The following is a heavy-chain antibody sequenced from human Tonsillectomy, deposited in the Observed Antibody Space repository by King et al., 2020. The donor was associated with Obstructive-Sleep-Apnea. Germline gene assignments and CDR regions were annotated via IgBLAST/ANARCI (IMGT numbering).Heavy chain of an antibody. CDR2: ILYDGSNK. V-gene: IGHV3-30*02. CDR1: GFTFSSYG. J-gene: IGHJ4*02. CDR3: AKGYSGYSSGWPDY. Sequence: VQLVESGGGVVQPGGSLRLSCAASGFTFSSYGMHWVRQAPGKGLEWVAVILYDGSNKYYADSVKGRFTISRDNSKNTLYLQMNSLRAEDTAVYYCAKGYSGYSSGWPDYWGQGTLVTVSS. D-gene: IGHD6-19*01.